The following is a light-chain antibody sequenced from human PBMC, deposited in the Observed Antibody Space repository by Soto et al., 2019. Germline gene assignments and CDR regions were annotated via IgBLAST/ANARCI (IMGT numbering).Light chain of an antibody. Sequence: DIVLTPSPGTLSLSPVERATLSCRASQSVSSNHLAWYQQKPGQAPRLLIYGGSSRATGIPVRFSGSGSETDFTLTITRLEPEDFAVDYCQQYSSSRTFGQGTKVDIK. J-gene: IGKJ1*01. CDR3: QQYSSSRT. CDR1: QSVSSNH. V-gene: IGKV3-20*01. CDR2: GGS.